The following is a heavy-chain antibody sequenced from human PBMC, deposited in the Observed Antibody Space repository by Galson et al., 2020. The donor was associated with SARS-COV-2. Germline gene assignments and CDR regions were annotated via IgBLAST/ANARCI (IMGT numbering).Heavy chain of an antibody. J-gene: IGHJ6*02. D-gene: IGHD3-10*01. CDR1: GFSFSSYA. Sequence: TGGSLRLSCTASGFSFSSYAMSWVRQAPGRGLEWVALISYDGSNKYYADSVKGRFTISRDNSKNTLYLQMNSLRAEDTAIYYCARARGGSYYYGMDVWGQGTTVTVSS. V-gene: IGHV3-30*04. CDR3: ARARGGSYYYGMDV. CDR2: ISYDGSNK.